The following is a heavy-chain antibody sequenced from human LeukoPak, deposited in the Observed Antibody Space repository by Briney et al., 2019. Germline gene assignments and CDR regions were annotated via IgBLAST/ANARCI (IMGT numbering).Heavy chain of an antibody. J-gene: IGHJ4*02. CDR1: GYTFTSYY. CDR2: INPSGGST. Sequence: ASVKVSCKASGYTFTSYYMHWVRQAPGQGLEWMGIINPSGGSTSYAQKFQGRVTMTRDTSTSTVCMELSSLRSEDTAVYYCARDQVGGDTAMVDIFDYWGQGTLVTVSS. V-gene: IGHV1-46*01. D-gene: IGHD5-18*01. CDR3: ARDQVGGDTAMVDIFDY.